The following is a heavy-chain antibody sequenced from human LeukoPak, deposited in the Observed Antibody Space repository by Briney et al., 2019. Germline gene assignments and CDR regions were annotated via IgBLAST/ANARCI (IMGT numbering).Heavy chain of an antibody. V-gene: IGHV3-21*01. Sequence: GGSLRPSCAASGFTFSSYWMNWVRQAPGKGLEWVSSITSTSSYIYYADSVKGRFTISRDNAKNSLYLQMNTLRAEDTAVYYCARVAGGSHHFDYWGQGTLVTVSS. CDR1: GFTFSSYW. D-gene: IGHD1-26*01. CDR3: ARVAGGSHHFDY. CDR2: ITSTSSYI. J-gene: IGHJ4*02.